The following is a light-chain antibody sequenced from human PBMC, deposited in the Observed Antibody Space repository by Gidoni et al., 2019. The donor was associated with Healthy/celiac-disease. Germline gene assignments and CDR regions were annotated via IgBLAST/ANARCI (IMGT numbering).Light chain of an antibody. CDR3: QSYDSSLSGSGV. CDR1: RANIRPGYE. J-gene: IGLJ3*02. Sequence: QSVLTQPPSVSVGPAQRVTIPCTGSRANIRPGYEVPWYQKLPETAPKLLIYVNRQRPSGVPDRFSGSKAGTSASLAITGLQAEDEDDYYCQSYDSSLSGSGVFGGGTKLTVL. CDR2: VNR. V-gene: IGLV1-40*01.